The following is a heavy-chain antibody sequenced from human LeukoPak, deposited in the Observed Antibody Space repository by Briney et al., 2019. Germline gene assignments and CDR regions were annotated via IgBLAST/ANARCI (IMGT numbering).Heavy chain of an antibody. D-gene: IGHD3-22*01. J-gene: IGHJ4*02. CDR1: RFTFSRYW. Sequence: GGSLRLSCAASRFTFSRYWMHWVRQAPGEELVWVSRINSDGISTSYADSVKGRFTISRDNAKNTLYLQMNSLRAEDTAVYYCARDGNYYDSRGPADYWGQGTLVTVSS. V-gene: IGHV3-74*01. CDR3: ARDGNYYDSRGPADY. CDR2: INSDGIST.